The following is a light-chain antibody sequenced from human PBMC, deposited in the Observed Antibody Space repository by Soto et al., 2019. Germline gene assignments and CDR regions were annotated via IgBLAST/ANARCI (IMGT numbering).Light chain of an antibody. Sequence: VITQSHATLSISPGLAATLPYRASQSVSRNLVWCQHKPGQAPRLLIYGASTRATDIPARFSGSGSGTEFTLTISSLQSEDYAVYYCQQYNNLPRTFGGRTKVDIK. J-gene: IGKJ4*01. CDR2: GAS. CDR3: QQYNNLPRT. CDR1: QSVSRN. V-gene: IGKV3-15*01.